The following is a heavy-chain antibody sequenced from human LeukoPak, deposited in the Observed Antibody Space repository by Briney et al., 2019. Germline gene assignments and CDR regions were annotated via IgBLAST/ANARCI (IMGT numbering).Heavy chain of an antibody. V-gene: IGHV3-30-3*01. CDR1: GFTFSSYA. J-gene: IGHJ4*02. CDR2: ISYDGSNK. D-gene: IGHD5-18*01. Sequence: GGSLRLSCAASGFTFSSYAMHWVRQAPGKGLEWVAVISYDGSNKYYADSVKGRFTISRDNSKNTLYLQMNSLRAEDTAVYYCARVGMKYSYGSDYWGQGTLVTVSS. CDR3: ARVGMKYSYGSDY.